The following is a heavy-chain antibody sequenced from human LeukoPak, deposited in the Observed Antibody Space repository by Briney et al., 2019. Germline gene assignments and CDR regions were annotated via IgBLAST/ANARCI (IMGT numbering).Heavy chain of an antibody. Sequence: PGGSLRLSCSVTGFSFKNFAMHWVRQAPGKGLEWVSTVSGSDDRKYYADSVKGRSTISRDNSKNTLYLQMNSLRAEDTAVYYCAKQHCSSTSCYPNYYYYYGMDVRGQGTTVTVSS. CDR2: VSGSDDRK. V-gene: IGHV3-23*01. CDR3: AKQHCSSTSCYPNYYYYYGMDV. CDR1: GFSFKNFA. J-gene: IGHJ6*02. D-gene: IGHD2-2*01.